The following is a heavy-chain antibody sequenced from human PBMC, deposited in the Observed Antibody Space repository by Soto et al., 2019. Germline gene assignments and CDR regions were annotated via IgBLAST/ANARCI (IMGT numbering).Heavy chain of an antibody. CDR2: ISGSGDVI. CDR1: GFKFTDYY. D-gene: IGHD2-21*01. V-gene: IGHV3-11*01. CDR3: ARAPDCGEGSCYRHFDL. J-gene: IGHJ4*02. Sequence: QVQLVESGGGLVNPGGSLRLSCAASGFKFTDYYMSWVRQAPGKGLEWLSYISGSGDVIYYADFVKGRFTISRDNAKKSVFLQMRSLRADDTALYYCARAPDCGEGSCYRHFDLWGQGTRVAVSS.